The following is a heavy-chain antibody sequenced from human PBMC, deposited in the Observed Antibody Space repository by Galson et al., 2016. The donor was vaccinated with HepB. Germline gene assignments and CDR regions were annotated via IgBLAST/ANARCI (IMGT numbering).Heavy chain of an antibody. V-gene: IGHV5-51*03. Sequence: QSGAEVKKPGESLKISCKASGYNFTKQWIGWVRQMPGKGLEWMGIIYPGDSDTRYGPSFEGQVTVSADKSITTAFLQWNRLEASDTAMYYCASSGYTGNFLAYWGQGTLVTVSS. CDR1: GYNFTKQW. D-gene: IGHD1-26*01. CDR3: ASSGYTGNFLAY. CDR2: IYPGDSDT. J-gene: IGHJ4*01.